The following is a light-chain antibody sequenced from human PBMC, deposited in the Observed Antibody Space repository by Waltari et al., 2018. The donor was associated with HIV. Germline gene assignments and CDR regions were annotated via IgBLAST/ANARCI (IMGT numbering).Light chain of an antibody. Sequence: AVTQPASVSGLPGQSPTIPCTVDALALGIYKFVPWSQQPSDNPPRLLLHDVDSPAAGVSDRFSGSMSGNTASLTISGLRAEDEGHYYCASFTDDNTVIFGGGTEVTVL. J-gene: IGLJ2*01. CDR3: ASFTDDNTVI. V-gene: IGLV2-14*03. CDR1: ALALGIYKF. CDR2: DVD.